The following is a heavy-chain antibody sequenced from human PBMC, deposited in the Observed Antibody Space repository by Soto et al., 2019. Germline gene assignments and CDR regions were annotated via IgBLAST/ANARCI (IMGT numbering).Heavy chain of an antibody. CDR3: ARAASYDFWSGYLAPGSY. CDR2: IWYDGSNK. V-gene: IGHV3-33*01. CDR1: GFTFSSYG. J-gene: IGHJ4*02. D-gene: IGHD3-3*01. Sequence: QVQLVESGGGVVQPERSLRLSCAASGFTFSSYGMHWVRQAPGKGLEWMAVIWYDGSNKYYADSVKGRFTISRDNSKNTLYLQMNSLRAEDTAVYYCARAASYDFWSGYLAPGSYWGQGALVTVSS.